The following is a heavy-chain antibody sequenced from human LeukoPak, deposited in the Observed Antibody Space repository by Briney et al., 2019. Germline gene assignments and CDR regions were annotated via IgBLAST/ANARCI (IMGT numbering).Heavy chain of an antibody. Sequence: GGSLRLSCAASGFTFSSYNMNWVRQASGKGLEWVSYISSTSSTIYYTDSLKGRFTISRDNAKNSLYLQMNSLRVEDTAVYYCARVVSSWQRNWFDPWGQGTLVTVSS. D-gene: IGHD6-13*01. CDR2: ISSTSSTI. V-gene: IGHV3-48*01. J-gene: IGHJ5*02. CDR1: GFTFSSYN. CDR3: ARVVSSWQRNWFDP.